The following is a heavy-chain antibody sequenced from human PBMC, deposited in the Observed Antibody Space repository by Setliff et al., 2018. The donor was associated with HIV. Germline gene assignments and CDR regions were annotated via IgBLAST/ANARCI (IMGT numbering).Heavy chain of an antibody. CDR1: GGTFSRNA. V-gene: IGHV1-69*13. CDR3: ATAGEMATIGYSYYYMGV. J-gene: IGHJ6*03. CDR2: ITPIFGTP. Sequence: SVKVSCKASGGTFSRNAISWVRQAPGQGLEWIGGITPIFGTPKYAQKFQGRVTITADESRSTAYLELSSLRPEDTAVYYCATAGEMATIGYSYYYMGVWGKGTTVTVSS. D-gene: IGHD3-10*01.